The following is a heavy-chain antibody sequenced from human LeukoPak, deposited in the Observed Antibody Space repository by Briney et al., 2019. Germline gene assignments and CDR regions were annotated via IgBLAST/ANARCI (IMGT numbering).Heavy chain of an antibody. CDR1: GGSISSSGYY. CDR3: ARGKSLGFQLLWGGYWFDP. J-gene: IGHJ5*02. CDR2: VDYTGIT. Sequence: PSETLSLTCTVSGGSISSSGYYWGWIRQPPGKGLEWIGSVDYTGITSHSPSLKSRVTISVDTSKNQFSLKLSSVTAADTAVYYCARGKSLGFQLLWGGYWFDPWGQGTLVTVSS. D-gene: IGHD2-2*01. V-gene: IGHV4-39*01.